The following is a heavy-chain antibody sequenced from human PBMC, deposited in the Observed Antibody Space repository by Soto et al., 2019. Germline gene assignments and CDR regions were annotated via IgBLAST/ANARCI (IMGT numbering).Heavy chain of an antibody. CDR3: ARVTSYDSSGYYCY. CDR2: ISSSSSYI. CDR1: GFTFSSYS. V-gene: IGHV3-21*01. D-gene: IGHD3-22*01. J-gene: IGHJ4*02. Sequence: EVQLVESGGGLVKPGGSLRLSCAASGFTFSSYSMNWVRQAPGKGLEWVSSISSSSSYIYYADSVKGRFTISRDNAKNSLYLQMNSLRAEITAVYYCARVTSYDSSGYYCYWGQGTLVTVYS.